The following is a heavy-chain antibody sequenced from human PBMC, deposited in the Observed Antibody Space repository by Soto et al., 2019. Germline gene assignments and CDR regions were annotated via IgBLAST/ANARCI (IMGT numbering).Heavy chain of an antibody. CDR2: INPNSGGT. V-gene: IGHV1-2*02. CDR3: VRDTPYNWFDP. J-gene: IGHJ5*02. CDR1: GYTFTGYY. Sequence: ASVKVSCKASGYTFTGYYMHWVRQAPGQGLEWMGWINPNSGGTNYADSVEGRFTISRDDAKNTLYLQMNSLRAEDTAVYYCVRDTPYNWFDPWGQGILVTVSS.